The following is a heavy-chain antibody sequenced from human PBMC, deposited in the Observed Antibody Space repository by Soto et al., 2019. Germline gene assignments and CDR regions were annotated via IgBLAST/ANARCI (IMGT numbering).Heavy chain of an antibody. V-gene: IGHV4-4*02. CDR1: GVSISSGNW. D-gene: IGHD3-10*01. CDR2: IFHDGTA. CDR3: ARLVYDTRLNYMYFDC. Sequence: SETLSLTCAVSGVSISSGNWWTWVRQTPQRGLEYIGEIFHDGTANYYPSFERRVAISVDTSKNQFSLKLTSVTAADTAISFCARLVYDTRLNYMYFDCWGQGALVTVSS. J-gene: IGHJ4*02.